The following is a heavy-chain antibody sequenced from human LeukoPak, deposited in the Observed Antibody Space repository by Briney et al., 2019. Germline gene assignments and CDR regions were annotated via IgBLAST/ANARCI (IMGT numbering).Heavy chain of an antibody. CDR2: IKSKTDGGTT. J-gene: IGHJ4*02. D-gene: IGHD3-22*01. CDR1: GFTFSNAW. CDR3: TTDPLIYDSSPHGYYFDY. V-gene: IGHV3-15*01. Sequence: GGSLRLSCAASGFTFSNAWMSWVRQAPGKGLEWVGRIKSKTDGGTTDYAAPVKGRFTISRDDSKNTLYLQMNSLKTEDTAVYYCTTDPLIYDSSPHGYYFDYWGQGTLVTVSS.